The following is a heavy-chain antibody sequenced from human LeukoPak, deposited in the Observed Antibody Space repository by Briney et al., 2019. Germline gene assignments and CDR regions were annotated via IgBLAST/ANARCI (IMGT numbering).Heavy chain of an antibody. CDR1: GFTFSSYS. Sequence: GGSLRLSCAASGFTFSSYSMNWVRQAPGKGLEWVSSISSSSYIYYADSVKGRFTISRDNAKNSLYLQMNSLRAEDTAVYYCARDIGYCSSTSCYHYYYGMDVWGQGTTVTVSS. CDR2: ISSSSYI. J-gene: IGHJ6*02. CDR3: ARDIGYCSSTSCYHYYYGMDV. V-gene: IGHV3-21*01. D-gene: IGHD2-2*01.